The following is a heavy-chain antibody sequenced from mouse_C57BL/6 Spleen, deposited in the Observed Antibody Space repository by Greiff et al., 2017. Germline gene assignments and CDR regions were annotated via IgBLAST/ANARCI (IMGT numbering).Heavy chain of an antibody. J-gene: IGHJ3*01. CDR3: ARWADYPAWFAY. V-gene: IGHV1-69*01. CDR2: IDPSDSYT. Sequence: QVQLQQPGAELVMPGASVKLSCKASGYTFTSYWMHWVKQRPGQGLEWIGEIDPSDSYTNYNQKFKGKSTLTVDKSSSTAYMQLSSLTSEDSAVYYYARWADYPAWFAYWGQGTLVTVSA. D-gene: IGHD2-4*01. CDR1: GYTFTSYW.